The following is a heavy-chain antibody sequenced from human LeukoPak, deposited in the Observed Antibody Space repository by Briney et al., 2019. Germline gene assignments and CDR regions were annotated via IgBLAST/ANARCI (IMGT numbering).Heavy chain of an antibody. CDR3: ARHVFSDGSPFDS. CDR1: GDSTTNNH. Sequence: NPSETLSLTCTVSGDSTTNNHWSWLRQPPGKGLEWIGHISYTGSTNYNPSLKTRLTMSLDTSKNHFSLTLTSVTAADTALYYCARHVFSDGSPFDSWGQGGLVTVSS. V-gene: IGHV4-59*08. D-gene: IGHD3-10*01. J-gene: IGHJ4*02. CDR2: ISYTGST.